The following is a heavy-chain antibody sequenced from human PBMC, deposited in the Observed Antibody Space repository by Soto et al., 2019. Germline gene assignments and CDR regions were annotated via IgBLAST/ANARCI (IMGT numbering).Heavy chain of an antibody. CDR3: AHRPSYCSGGSCYSGFDY. D-gene: IGHD2-15*01. CDR1: GFSLSTSGVG. V-gene: IGHV2-5*02. CDR2: IYWDDDK. J-gene: IGHJ4*02. Sequence: QITLKESGPTLVKPTQTLTLTCTFSGFSLSTSGVGVGWIRQPPGQALEWLALIYWDDDKRYSPSLKSRLTTXKXXSNNQVVLTMTNMDPVDTATYYCAHRPSYCSGGSCYSGFDYWGQGTLVTVSS.